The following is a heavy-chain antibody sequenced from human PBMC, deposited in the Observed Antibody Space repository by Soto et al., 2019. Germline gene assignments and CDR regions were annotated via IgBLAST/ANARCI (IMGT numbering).Heavy chain of an antibody. CDR3: ARVFLGDGYNPHGIDY. CDR1: GGTFSSYA. V-gene: IGHV1-69*01. D-gene: IGHD2-21*01. Sequence: QVQLVQSGAEVKQHVSSVKVSCKASGGTFSSYAISWVRQAPGQGLEWMGGIIPIFGTANYAQKFQGRVTITADESTSTAYMELSSLRSEDTAVYYCARVFLGDGYNPHGIDYWGQGTLVTVSS. J-gene: IGHJ4*02. CDR2: IIPIFGTA.